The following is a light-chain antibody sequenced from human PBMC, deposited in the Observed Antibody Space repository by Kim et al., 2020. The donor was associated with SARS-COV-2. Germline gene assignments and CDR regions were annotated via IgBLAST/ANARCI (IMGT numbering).Light chain of an antibody. CDR3: QVWDSSSDHLV. CDR1: NVSTSP. Sequence: PANTATITCGGDNVSTSPVLRYQQKPGQRPVVVVHFHTDRPSGLPDRFSCSTSGNTANLTISRVEAGDEADYYCQVWDSSSDHLVFGGGTQLTVL. CDR2: FHT. V-gene: IGLV3-21*03. J-gene: IGLJ3*02.